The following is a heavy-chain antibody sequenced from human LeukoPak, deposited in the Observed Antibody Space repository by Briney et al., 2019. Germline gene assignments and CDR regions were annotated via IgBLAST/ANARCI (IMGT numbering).Heavy chain of an antibody. CDR3: ATGYSPLYYFDY. J-gene: IGHJ4*02. Sequence: ASVKVSCKASGYTFTGYYMHWVRQAPGQGLEWMGWINPNSGGTNYAQKFQGRVTMTRDTSISTAYMELSRLRSDDKALYYCATGYSPLYYFDYWGQGTLVTVSS. V-gene: IGHV1-2*02. CDR2: INPNSGGT. CDR1: GYTFTGYY. D-gene: IGHD6-13*01.